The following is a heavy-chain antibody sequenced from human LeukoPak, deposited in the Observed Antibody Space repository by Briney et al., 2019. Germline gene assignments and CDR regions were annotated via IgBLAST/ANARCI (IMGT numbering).Heavy chain of an antibody. CDR2: ISSTSIYT. V-gene: IGHV3-11*05. Sequence: KSGGSPRLSCAASGFTFSEYYMSCIRHAPGKGLECVSDISSTSIYTNYADSVEGRFTISRANAKNSLYLKMNSLRAEDTAVYYCAREDGYSSSWYSDYWGQGTLVTVSS. D-gene: IGHD6-13*01. J-gene: IGHJ4*02. CDR3: AREDGYSSSWYSDY. CDR1: GFTFSEYY.